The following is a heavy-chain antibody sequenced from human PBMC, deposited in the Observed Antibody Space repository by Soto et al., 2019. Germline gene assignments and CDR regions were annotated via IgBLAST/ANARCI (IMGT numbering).Heavy chain of an antibody. J-gene: IGHJ6*02. Sequence: QVQLVQSGAEVTKPGSSVKVSCKASGGTFSSYTISWVRQAPGQGLEWMGRIIPILGIANYAQKFQGRVTITADNSTSTAYMELRSLRSEDTAVYYCAGSKRGKYLRNYYYGMDVWGQGTTVTVSS. V-gene: IGHV1-69*02. CDR1: GGTFSSYT. D-gene: IGHD2-15*01. CDR2: IIPILGIA. CDR3: AGSKRGKYLRNYYYGMDV.